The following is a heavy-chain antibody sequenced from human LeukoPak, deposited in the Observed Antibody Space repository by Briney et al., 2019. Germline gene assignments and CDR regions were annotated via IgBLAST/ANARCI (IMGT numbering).Heavy chain of an antibody. D-gene: IGHD3-22*01. J-gene: IGHJ4*02. CDR1: GDSVSSNSAA. Sequence: SQTLSLTCAISGDSVSSNSAAWNWIRQSPSRGFEWLGRTYYRSKWYNDYAVSVKSRITINPDTSKNQFSLQLNSVTPEDTAVYYCARVGFYDSSDYLHYYFDYWGQGTLVTVSS. CDR3: ARVGFYDSSDYLHYYFDY. CDR2: TYYRSKWYN. V-gene: IGHV6-1*01.